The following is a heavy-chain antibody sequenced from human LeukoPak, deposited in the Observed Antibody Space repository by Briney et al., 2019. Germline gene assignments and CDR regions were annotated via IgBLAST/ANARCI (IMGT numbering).Heavy chain of an antibody. Sequence: SVKVSCKASGGTFSSYAISWVRQAPGQGLEWMGRIIPIFGTANYAQKFQGRVTITTDESTSTAYMELSSLRSEDTAVYYCARDVVWYETRLSNHMDVWGKGTTVTVSS. CDR1: GGTFSSYA. CDR2: IIPIFGTA. J-gene: IGHJ6*03. V-gene: IGHV1-69*05. D-gene: IGHD2-15*01. CDR3: ARDVVWYETRLSNHMDV.